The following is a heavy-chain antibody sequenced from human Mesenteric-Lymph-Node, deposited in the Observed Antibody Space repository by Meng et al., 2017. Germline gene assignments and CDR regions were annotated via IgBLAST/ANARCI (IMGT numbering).Heavy chain of an antibody. CDR3: ARDWRRSSYYGRGLYFDF. D-gene: IGHD4-11*01. CDR2: INPNTGGT. V-gene: IGHV1-2*06. J-gene: IGHJ6*02. Sequence: ASVKVSCMASGYTFTGHYVHWVRRAPGQGLEWVGRINPNTGGTNYAQEFQDRVTVTRDMSINTVYLELSRLKSDDTAVYFCARDWRRSSYYGRGLYFDFWGQGTTVTVSS. CDR1: GYTFTGHY.